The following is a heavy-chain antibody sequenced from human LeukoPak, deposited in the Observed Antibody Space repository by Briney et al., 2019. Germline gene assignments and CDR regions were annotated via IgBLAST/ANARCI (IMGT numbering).Heavy chain of an antibody. CDR1: GFTFSSYA. J-gene: IGHJ6*03. D-gene: IGHD7-27*01. V-gene: IGHV3-23*01. CDR2: ISSSGGST. CDR3: AKTHLGYYYYMDV. Sequence: GGSLRLSCAASGFTFSSYAMNWVRQAPGKGLEWVSAISSSGGSTYYADSVKGRFTISRDNSKNTLYLQMNSLRAEDTAVYYCAKTHLGYYYYMDVWGKGTTVTVSS.